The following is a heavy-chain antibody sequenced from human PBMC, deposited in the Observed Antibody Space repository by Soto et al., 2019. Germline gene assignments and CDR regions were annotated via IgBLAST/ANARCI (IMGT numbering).Heavy chain of an antibody. J-gene: IGHJ5*02. V-gene: IGHV4-31*03. D-gene: IGHD2-2*01. CDR2: IYHTGKT. CDR1: GDPLSLGGYY. Sequence: VQLQESGPGLVKPSQTLSLTCSVSGDPLSLGGYYWTWIRQHPGQGLEWIGYIYHTGKTYSNPSLKSRVTMSVDMSKNQFSLKLASVTAADTAVYYCARDGSSTANWIDPWCRGTQVTVSS. CDR3: ARDGSSTANWIDP.